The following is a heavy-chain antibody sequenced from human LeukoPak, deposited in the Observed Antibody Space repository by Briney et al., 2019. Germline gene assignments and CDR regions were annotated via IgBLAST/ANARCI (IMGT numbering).Heavy chain of an antibody. V-gene: IGHV4-61*01. CDR2: IYYSGST. CDR1: GGSISSSSYY. J-gene: IGHJ6*03. Sequence: PSETLSLTCTVSGGSISSSSYYWSWIRQPPGKGLEWIGYIYYSGSTNYNPSLKSRVTISVDTSKNQFSLKLSSVTAADTAVYYCARVVTIFGVVYYYMDVWGKGTTVTVSS. CDR3: ARVVTIFGVVYYYMDV. D-gene: IGHD3-3*01.